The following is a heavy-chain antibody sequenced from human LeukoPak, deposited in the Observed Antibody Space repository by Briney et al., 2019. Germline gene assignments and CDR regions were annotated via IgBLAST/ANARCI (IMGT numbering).Heavy chain of an antibody. CDR1: GFTFCDHY. Sequence: GGSLRLSCAASGFTFCDHYIDWVRQAPGKGLEWVGGSRNKTNSYTTEYAPSVKGRFTISRDDSKNSLFLQMNSLKTEDTAVYYCARVIHSGSYAAFDYWGQGTLVTVSS. J-gene: IGHJ4*02. V-gene: IGHV3-72*01. CDR2: SRNKTNSYTT. CDR3: ARVIHSGSYAAFDY. D-gene: IGHD1-26*01.